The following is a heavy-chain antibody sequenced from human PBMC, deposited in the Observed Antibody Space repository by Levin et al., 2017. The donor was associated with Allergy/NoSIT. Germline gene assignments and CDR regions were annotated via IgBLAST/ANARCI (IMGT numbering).Heavy chain of an antibody. V-gene: IGHV3-48*01. D-gene: IGHD4-17*01. Sequence: LSLTCAASGFSFSIYSMNWVRQAPGKGLEWVSYISSSSGTIYYADSVKGRFTTSRDNAKNSLYLQMNSLRAEDTAVYYCARSDGDYEFYWGQGTLVTVSS. CDR2: ISSSSGTI. CDR3: ARSDGDYEFY. J-gene: IGHJ4*02. CDR1: GFSFSIYS.